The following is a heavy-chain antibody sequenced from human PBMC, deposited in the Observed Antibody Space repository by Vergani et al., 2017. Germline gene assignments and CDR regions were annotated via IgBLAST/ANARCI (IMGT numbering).Heavy chain of an antibody. CDR3: ARGLGEAGEXWDY. J-gene: IGHJ4*02. CDR1: GFSLSTSGMC. CDR2: IDWDDDK. Sequence: QVTLRESGPALVKPTQTLTLTCTFSGFSLSTSGMCVSWVRQPPGKALEWLALIDWDDDKYYSTSLKTRLTISKDTTKNQGVLTKTNMDPVDTATYYCARGLGEAGEXWDYWGQGTLVTVSS. V-gene: IGHV2-70*20. D-gene: IGHD3/OR15-3a*01.